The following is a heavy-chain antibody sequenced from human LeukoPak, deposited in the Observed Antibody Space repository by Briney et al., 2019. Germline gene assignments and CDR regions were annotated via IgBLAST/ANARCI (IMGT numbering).Heavy chain of an antibody. D-gene: IGHD3-3*01. CDR2: IYSGGST. Sequence: GGSLRLSCAASGFTASSNYMSWVRQAPGKGLEWVSVIYSGGSTYYADSVKGRFTISRDNSKNTLYLQMNSLRAEDTAVYYCARVSDYDFWSGYFDYWGQGTLVTVSS. CDR1: GFTASSNY. CDR3: ARVSDYDFWSGYFDY. V-gene: IGHV3-66*02. J-gene: IGHJ4*02.